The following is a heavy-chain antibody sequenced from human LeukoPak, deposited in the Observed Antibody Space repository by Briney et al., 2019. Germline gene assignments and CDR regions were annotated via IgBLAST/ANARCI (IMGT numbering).Heavy chain of an antibody. CDR2: IYYSGTT. CDR1: GGSISSGDYY. CDR3: ARDVKSSGYNYYGMDV. Sequence: PSETLSLTCTVSGGSISSGDYYWSWIRQPPGKGLEWIGYIYYSGTTYYNPSLKSRVTISVDTSKNQFSLKLTSVTAADTAVYYCARDVKSSGYNYYGMDVWGQGTTVTVSS. J-gene: IGHJ6*02. V-gene: IGHV4-30-4*01. D-gene: IGHD6-19*01.